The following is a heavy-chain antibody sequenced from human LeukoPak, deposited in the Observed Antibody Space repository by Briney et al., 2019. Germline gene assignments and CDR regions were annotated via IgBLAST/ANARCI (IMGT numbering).Heavy chain of an antibody. Sequence: PGGSLRLSCAASGFTVSSNYMSWVRPAPGKGLEWVSVIYSGGSTYYADSVKGRFTISRDNSKNTLYLQMNSLRAEDTAVYYCARLQYPNTADRDAFDIWGQGTMVTVSS. CDR3: ARLQYPNTADRDAFDI. CDR2: IYSGGST. D-gene: IGHD4-11*01. V-gene: IGHV3-66*02. J-gene: IGHJ3*02. CDR1: GFTVSSNY.